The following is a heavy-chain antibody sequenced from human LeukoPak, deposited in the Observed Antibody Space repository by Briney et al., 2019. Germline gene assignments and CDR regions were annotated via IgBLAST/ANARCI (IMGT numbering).Heavy chain of an antibody. J-gene: IGHJ4*02. D-gene: IGHD1-26*01. Sequence: ASVKVSCKASGFTFTSSAVQWVRQARGQRLEWIGWIVVGSGNTNYAQKFQERVTITRDMSTSTAYMELSSLRSEDTAVYYCAADEEVGATLRDYWGQGTLVTVSS. V-gene: IGHV1-58*01. CDR1: GFTFTSSA. CDR2: IVVGSGNT. CDR3: AADEEVGATLRDY.